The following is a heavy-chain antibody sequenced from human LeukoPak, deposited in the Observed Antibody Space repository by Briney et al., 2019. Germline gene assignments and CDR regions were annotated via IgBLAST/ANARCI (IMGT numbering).Heavy chain of an antibody. CDR3: FNDWFDP. CDR1: GFTFSGSA. CDR2: IRSKANSYAT. V-gene: IGHV3-73*01. J-gene: IGHJ5*02. Sequence: GGSLRLSCAASGFTFSGSAMHWVRQASGKGLEWVGRIRSKANSYATAYAASVKGRFTISRDDSKNTAYLQMNSLKTEDTDVYYCFNDWFDPWGQGTLVTVSS.